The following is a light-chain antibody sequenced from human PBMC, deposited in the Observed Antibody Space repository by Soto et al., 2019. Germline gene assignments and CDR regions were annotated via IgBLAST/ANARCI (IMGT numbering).Light chain of an antibody. CDR1: QSISSW. CDR2: KAS. J-gene: IGKJ2*01. Sequence: DIPMTQSPSTLSASVGDRVTITCRASQSISSWLAWYQQKPGKAPKLLIYKASSLESGVPSRFSGSGSGTEFTLTISSLQPDDFASYYCQQYNSYLDTFGQGTKLEIK. CDR3: QQYNSYLDT. V-gene: IGKV1-5*03.